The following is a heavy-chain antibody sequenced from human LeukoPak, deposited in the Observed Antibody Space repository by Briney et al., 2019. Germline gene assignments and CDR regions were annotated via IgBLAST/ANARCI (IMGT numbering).Heavy chain of an antibody. J-gene: IGHJ5*02. CDR1: GGTFSSYA. CDR3: AREGLVKQERWFDP. Sequence: GASVKVSCKASGGTFSSYAISWVRQAPGQGLEWMGGIIPILGIANYAQKFQGRVTITADKSTSTAYMELSSLRSEDTAVYYCAREGLVKQERWFDPWGQGTLVTVSS. V-gene: IGHV1-69*10. D-gene: IGHD6-13*01. CDR2: IIPILGIA.